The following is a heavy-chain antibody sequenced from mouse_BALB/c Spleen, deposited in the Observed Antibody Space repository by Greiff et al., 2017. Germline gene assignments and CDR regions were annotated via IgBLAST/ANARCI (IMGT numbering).Heavy chain of an antibody. CDR1: GFTFSSYA. Sequence: EVMLVESGGGLVKPGGSLKLSCAASGFTFSSYAMSWVRQSPEKRLEWVAEISSGGSYTYYPDTVTGRFTISRDNAKNTLYLEMSSLRSEDTAMYYCARDGNSYAMDYWGQGTSVTVSS. CDR3: ARDGNSYAMDY. J-gene: IGHJ4*01. V-gene: IGHV5-9-4*01. CDR2: ISSGGSYT. D-gene: IGHD2-1*01.